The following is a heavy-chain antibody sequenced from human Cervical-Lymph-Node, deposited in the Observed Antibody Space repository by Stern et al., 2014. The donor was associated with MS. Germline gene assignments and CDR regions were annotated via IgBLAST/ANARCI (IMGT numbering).Heavy chain of an antibody. J-gene: IGHJ4*02. Sequence: QVQLVQSGAEVKKPGSSVKVSCKASGGTFSSYAISWVRQAPGQGLEWMGGIVPNFVTANLAHKFPGRVTISADESTSTAYMDLSSLRAEDTGVYFCAREFSYDSSGYYFYYWGQGTLVTVSS. CDR3: AREFSYDSSGYYFYY. V-gene: IGHV1-69*01. CDR2: IVPNFVTA. CDR1: GGTFSSYA. D-gene: IGHD3-22*01.